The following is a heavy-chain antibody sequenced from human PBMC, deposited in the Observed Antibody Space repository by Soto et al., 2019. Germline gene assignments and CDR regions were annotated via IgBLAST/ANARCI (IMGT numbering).Heavy chain of an antibody. D-gene: IGHD6-6*01. Sequence: GGSLRLSCAASGFTFSSYSMNWVRQAPGKGLEWVSSISSSSSYIYYADSVKGRFTISRDNAKNSLYLQMNSLRAEDTAVYYCARDSSSSPFYYYYYMDVWGKGTTVTVSS. CDR1: GFTFSSYS. V-gene: IGHV3-21*01. J-gene: IGHJ6*03. CDR3: ARDSSSSPFYYYYYMDV. CDR2: ISSSSSYI.